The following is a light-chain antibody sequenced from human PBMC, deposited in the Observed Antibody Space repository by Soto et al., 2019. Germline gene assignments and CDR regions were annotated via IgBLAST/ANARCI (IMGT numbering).Light chain of an antibody. CDR3: NSYAGSNIVI. CDR2: EVS. CDR1: SSDVGGYNH. Sequence: QSALTQPPSASGSPGQSVTISCTGTSSDVGGYNHVSWYQHHPGKVPKLMIYEVSKRPSGVPDRFSGSKSGNTASLTVSGLQAEDEAASYCNSYAGSNIVIFGGGTKVTVL. V-gene: IGLV2-8*01. J-gene: IGLJ2*01.